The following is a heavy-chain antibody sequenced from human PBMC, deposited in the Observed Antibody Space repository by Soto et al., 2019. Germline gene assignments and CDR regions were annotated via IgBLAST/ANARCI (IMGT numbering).Heavy chain of an antibody. Sequence: EVQLVESGGGLVKPGGSLRLSCAASGFTFSSYSMNWVRQAPGTGLEWVSSISSSSSYIYYADSVKGRFTISRDNAKNSLYLQMNSLRAEDTAVYYCARDRADYYYYGMDVWGQGTTVTVSS. CDR2: ISSSSSYI. CDR3: ARDRADYYYYGMDV. J-gene: IGHJ6*02. V-gene: IGHV3-21*01. CDR1: GFTFSSYS.